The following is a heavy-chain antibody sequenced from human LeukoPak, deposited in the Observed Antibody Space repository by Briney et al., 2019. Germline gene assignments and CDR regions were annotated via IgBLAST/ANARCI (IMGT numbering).Heavy chain of an antibody. V-gene: IGHV3-23*01. D-gene: IGHD1-26*01. CDR2: VTGSGGST. CDR1: GFTFSSYA. CDR3: TRDGGSFCDFDY. J-gene: IGHJ4*02. Sequence: GGSLRLSCAASGFTFSSYAMSWVRQAPGKGLDWVSTVTGSGGSTYYADSIKGRFTISRDNSKNTLYLQMGSLRGEDMAVYYCTRDGGSFCDFDYWGQGALVTVSS.